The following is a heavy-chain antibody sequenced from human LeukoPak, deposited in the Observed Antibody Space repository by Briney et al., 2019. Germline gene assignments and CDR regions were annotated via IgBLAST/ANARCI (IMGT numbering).Heavy chain of an antibody. J-gene: IGHJ4*02. CDR3: AREGPYYYDSSGYYGYYFDY. D-gene: IGHD3-22*01. CDR2: IIPIFGTA. Sequence: SVKVSCKASGGTFTSYAISWVRQAPGQGREWMGRIIPIFGTANYAQKFQGRVTITTDESTSTAYMELSSLRSEDTAVYYWAREGPYYYDSSGYYGYYFDYWGQGTLVTVSS. V-gene: IGHV1-69*05. CDR1: GGTFTSYA.